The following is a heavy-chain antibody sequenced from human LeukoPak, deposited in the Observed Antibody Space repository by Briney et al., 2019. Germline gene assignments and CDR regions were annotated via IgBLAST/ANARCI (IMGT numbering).Heavy chain of an antibody. J-gene: IGHJ3*02. D-gene: IGHD3-22*01. V-gene: IGHV4-61*08. CDR1: GGSISSGGYS. Sequence: PSETLSLTCAVSGGSISSGGYSWRWIRQPPGKGLEWIGYIYYSGSTNYNPSLKSRVTISVDTSKNQFSLKLSSVTAADTAVYYCAREPLYYYDSSGSAFDIWGQGTMVTVSS. CDR3: AREPLYYYDSSGSAFDI. CDR2: IYYSGST.